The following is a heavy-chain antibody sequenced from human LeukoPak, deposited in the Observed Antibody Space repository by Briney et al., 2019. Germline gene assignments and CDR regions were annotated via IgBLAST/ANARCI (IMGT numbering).Heavy chain of an antibody. D-gene: IGHD6-19*01. CDR3: ARDGGGWSFSYYYYYMDV. V-gene: IGHV1-24*01. J-gene: IGHJ6*03. CDR2: FDPEDGET. CDR1: GYTLTELS. Sequence: DSVKVSCKVSGYTLTELSMHWVRQAPGKGREWMGGFDPEDGETIYAQKFQGRVTMTEDTSTDTAYMELSSLRSEDTAVYYCARDGGGWSFSYYYYYMDVGGKGTPVTVPS.